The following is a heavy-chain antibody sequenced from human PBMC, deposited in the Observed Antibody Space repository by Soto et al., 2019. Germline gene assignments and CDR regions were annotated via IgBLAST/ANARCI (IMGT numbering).Heavy chain of an antibody. D-gene: IGHD3-3*01. CDR3: ATTRKGDFWSGYYYYYGMDV. CDR2: IYYSGST. V-gene: IGHV4-39*01. Sequence: SETLSLTCTVSGGSISSSSYYWGWIRQPPGKGLEWIGSIYYSGSTYYNPSLKSRVTISVDTSKNQFSLKLSSVTAADTAVYYYATTRKGDFWSGYYYYYGMDVWGQGTTVTVSS. J-gene: IGHJ6*02. CDR1: GGSISSSSYY.